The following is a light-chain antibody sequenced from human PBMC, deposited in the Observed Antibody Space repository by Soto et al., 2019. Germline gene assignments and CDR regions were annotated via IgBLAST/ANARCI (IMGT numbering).Light chain of an antibody. CDR3: QQYNTYSPMWT. J-gene: IGKJ1*01. CDR1: QSISSR. CDR2: KAS. V-gene: IGKV1-5*03. Sequence: DIQMTQSPSTLSASVGDRVTITCRASQSISSRLAWYQQKPGKAPKLLIYKASSLESGVPSRFSDSGSGTEFTLTISSLQPDDFATYYCQQYNTYSPMWTFGQGTKVEIK.